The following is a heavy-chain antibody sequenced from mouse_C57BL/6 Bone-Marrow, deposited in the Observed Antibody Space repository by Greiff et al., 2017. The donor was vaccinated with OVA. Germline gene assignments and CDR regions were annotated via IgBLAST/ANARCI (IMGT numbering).Heavy chain of an antibody. CDR2: INPNNGGT. Sequence: VQLQQSGPELVKPGASVKIPCKASGYTFTDYNMDWVKQSHGKSLEWIGDINPNNGGTIYNQKFKGKATLTVDKSSSTAYMELRSLTSEDTAVYYCARPLLPPYAMDYWGQGTSVTVSS. D-gene: IGHD1-1*01. V-gene: IGHV1-18*01. CDR3: ARPLLPPYAMDY. J-gene: IGHJ4*01. CDR1: GYTFTDYN.